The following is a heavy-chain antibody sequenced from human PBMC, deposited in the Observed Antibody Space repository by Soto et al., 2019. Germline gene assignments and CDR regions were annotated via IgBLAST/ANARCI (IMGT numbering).Heavy chain of an antibody. D-gene: IGHD6-13*01. CDR3: AKEFKHSSRAQAYFDY. CDR1: GFTFSSYA. V-gene: IGHV3-23*01. CDR2: ISGSGGST. J-gene: IGHJ4*02. Sequence: EVQLLESGGGLVQPGGSLRLSCAASGFTFSSYAMSWVRQAPGKGLEWVSAISGSGGSTYYADSVKGRFTISRDNSKNTLYLQMNSLRAEDTAVYYCAKEFKHSSRAQAYFDYWGQGTLVTVSS.